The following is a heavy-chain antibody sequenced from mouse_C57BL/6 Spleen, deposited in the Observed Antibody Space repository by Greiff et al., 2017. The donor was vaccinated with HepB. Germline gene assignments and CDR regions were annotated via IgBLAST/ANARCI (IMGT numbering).Heavy chain of an antibody. V-gene: IGHV1-53*01. CDR1: GYTFTSYW. D-gene: IGHD2-5*01. CDR2: INPSNGGT. J-gene: IGHJ1*03. Sequence: VQLQQPGTELVKPGASVKLSCKASGYTFTSYWMHWVKQRPGQGLEWIGNINPSNGGTNYNEKFKGKAALTVDKSSSTAYMQLSSLTSEDSAVYYCARWYNNYVVYFDVWGTGTTVTVSS. CDR3: ARWYNNYVVYFDV.